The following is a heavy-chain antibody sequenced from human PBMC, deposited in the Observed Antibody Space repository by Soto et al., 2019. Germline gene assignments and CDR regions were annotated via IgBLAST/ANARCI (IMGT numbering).Heavy chain of an antibody. J-gene: IGHJ4*02. CDR1: GFTFDDYA. CDR2: ISWNSGSI. CDR3: AKDLSTEYSSGWFD. D-gene: IGHD6-19*01. V-gene: IGHV3-9*01. Sequence: GGSLRLSCAASGFTFDDYAMHWVRQAPGKGLEWVSGISWNSGSIGYADSVKGRFTISRDNAKNSLYLQMNSLRAEDTALYYCAKDLSTEYSSGWFDWGQGTLVTVSS.